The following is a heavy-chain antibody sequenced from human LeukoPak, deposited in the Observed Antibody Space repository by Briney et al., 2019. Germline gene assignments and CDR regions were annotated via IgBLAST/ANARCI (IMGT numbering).Heavy chain of an antibody. D-gene: IGHD3-9*01. V-gene: IGHV3-30*18. CDR2: ISYDGRNK. J-gene: IGHJ4*02. CDR3: AKDLGDILTGSLYYFDY. CDR1: GFTFSSYG. Sequence: SGGSLRLSCAASGFTFSSYGMHWVRQAPGKGLEWVAVISYDGRNKKYADSVKGRFTISRDNSKNTMYLQMNSLRAEDTAVYYCAKDLGDILTGSLYYFDYWGQGTLVTVSS.